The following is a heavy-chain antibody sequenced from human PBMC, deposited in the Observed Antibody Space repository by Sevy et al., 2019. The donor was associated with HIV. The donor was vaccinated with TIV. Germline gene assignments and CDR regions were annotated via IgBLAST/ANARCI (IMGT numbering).Heavy chain of an antibody. CDR1: GFTFSRYW. J-gene: IGHJ4*02. V-gene: IGHV3-7*01. CDR2: IKQDESEK. CDR3: ARAEQVTMVVLFRGLYFDS. D-gene: IGHD3-22*01. Sequence: GGSLRLSCAASGFTFSRYWMTWVRQAPGKGLEWVANIKQDESEKYYVDAVKGRFTISRDNAKNSMYLQMNSLRADDTAVYYCARAEQVTMVVLFRGLYFDSWGQGTLVTVSS.